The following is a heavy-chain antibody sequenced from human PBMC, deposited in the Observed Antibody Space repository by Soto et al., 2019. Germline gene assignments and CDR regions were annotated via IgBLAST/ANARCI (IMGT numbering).Heavy chain of an antibody. CDR3: ARAGNYYDSSGYLNY. J-gene: IGHJ4*02. D-gene: IGHD3-22*01. V-gene: IGHV6-1*01. Sequence: SQTLSLTCAICGDSVSNNGATWNWIRQSPSRGLEWLGRAYYRSRWHYDYATSVRSRITINPDTSKNQFSLKLSSVTAADTAVYYCARAGNYYDSSGYLNYWGQGTLVTVSS. CDR2: AYYRSRWHY. CDR1: GDSVSNNGAT.